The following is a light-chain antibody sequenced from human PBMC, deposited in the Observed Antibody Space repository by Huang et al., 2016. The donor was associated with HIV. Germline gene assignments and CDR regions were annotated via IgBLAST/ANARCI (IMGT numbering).Light chain of an antibody. CDR2: DTS. CDR1: QAISSP. V-gene: IGKV1D-13*01. CDR3: QQFNDYPH. Sequence: AIQLTQSPSSLSASVGDRVTITCRARQAISSPLAWYQQRPGKSPQLLSYDTSTLESWVPLRFNGSGSGTDFTLTISSLQPEDFATYYCQQFNDYPHFGGGTKVAIK. J-gene: IGKJ4*01.